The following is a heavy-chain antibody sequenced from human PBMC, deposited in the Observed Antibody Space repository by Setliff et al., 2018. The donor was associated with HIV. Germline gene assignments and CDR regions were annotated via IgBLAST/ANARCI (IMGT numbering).Heavy chain of an antibody. V-gene: IGHV3-9*01. D-gene: IGHD6-13*01. CDR3: ARYSSSWHTFDY. J-gene: IGHJ4*02. CDR2: IDWNSARI. Sequence: PGGSLRLSCAVSGFSFDYYAMHWVRQVPGKGLEWVSGIDWNSARIGYADSVKGRFTISRDNSNNTLYLQMNSLTHEDTAVYHCARYSSSWHTFDYWGQGALVTAPQ. CDR1: GFSFDYYA.